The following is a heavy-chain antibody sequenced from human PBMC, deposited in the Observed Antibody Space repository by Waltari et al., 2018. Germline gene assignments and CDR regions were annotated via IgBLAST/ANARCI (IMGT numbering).Heavy chain of an antibody. V-gene: IGHV4-4*07. Sequence: QVQLQESGPGLVKPSETLSLTCTVSGGSISSYYWRWIRQPAGKGLEWVGRIYTRGSTNYNPSVKRRVTMSVDTSKNQFSRKRSSVTAADTAVYYCARDSSGRMAYFDYWGQGTLVTVSS. CDR1: GGSISSYY. D-gene: IGHD3-22*01. CDR3: ARDSSGRMAYFDY. J-gene: IGHJ4*02. CDR2: IYTRGST.